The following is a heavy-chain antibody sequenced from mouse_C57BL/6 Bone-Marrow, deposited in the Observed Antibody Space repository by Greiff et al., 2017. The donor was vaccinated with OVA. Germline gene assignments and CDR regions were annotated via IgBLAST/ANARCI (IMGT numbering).Heavy chain of an antibody. CDR2: IWSGGST. CDR3: ARKGPGSSDWYFDV. D-gene: IGHD1-1*01. J-gene: IGHJ1*03. Sequence: VKLVESGPGLVQPSQSLSITCTVSGFSLTSYGVHWVRQSPGKGLEWLGVIWSGGSTDYNAAFISRLSISKDNSKSQVFFKMNSLQADDTAIYYCARKGPGSSDWYFDVWGTGTTVTVSS. CDR1: GFSLTSYG. V-gene: IGHV2-2*01.